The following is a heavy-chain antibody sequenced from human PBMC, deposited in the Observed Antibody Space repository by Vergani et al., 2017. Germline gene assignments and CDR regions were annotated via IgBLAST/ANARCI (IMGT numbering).Heavy chain of an antibody. CDR1: GFTFSSYE. J-gene: IGHJ4*02. V-gene: IGHV3-48*03. CDR2: ISSSGSTI. D-gene: IGHD6-13*01. Sequence: EVQLVESGGGLVQPGGSLRLSCAASGFTFSSYEMNWVRQAPGKGLEWVSYISSSGSTIYYADSVKGRFTISRDNAKNSLYLQMNSLRAEDTAVYYCARGVGSYSSSLYENFDYWGQGTLVTVSS. CDR3: ARGVGSYSSSLYENFDY.